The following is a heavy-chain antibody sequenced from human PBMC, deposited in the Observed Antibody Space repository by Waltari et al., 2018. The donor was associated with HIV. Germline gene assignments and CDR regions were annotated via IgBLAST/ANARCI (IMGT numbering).Heavy chain of an antibody. J-gene: IGHJ6*02. Sequence: EVQLVESGGGLVQPGGSLRLSCAASGFTFSSYDMHWVRQATGKGLEWVSAIGTAGDTYYPGSVKGRFTISRENAKNSLYLQMNSLRAGDTAVYYCARGERYPRYGMDVWGQGTTVTVSS. V-gene: IGHV3-13*01. CDR2: IGTAGDT. D-gene: IGHD3-9*01. CDR3: ARGERYPRYGMDV. CDR1: GFTFSSYD.